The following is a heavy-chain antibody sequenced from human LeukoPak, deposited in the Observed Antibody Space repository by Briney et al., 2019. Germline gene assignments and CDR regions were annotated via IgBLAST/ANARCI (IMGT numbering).Heavy chain of an antibody. CDR2: ISDSGRAT. J-gene: IGHJ4*02. Sequence: PGGSLRLSWAASGFTFNNYAMSWVRQAPGKGLEWVSVISDSGRATYYTDSVRGRCTISRDNSKNTVYLQMSNLRAEDTAVYFCARHDSFIPYWGQGSLVTVSS. V-gene: IGHV3-23*01. D-gene: IGHD5-18*01. CDR1: GFTFNNYA. CDR3: ARHDSFIPY.